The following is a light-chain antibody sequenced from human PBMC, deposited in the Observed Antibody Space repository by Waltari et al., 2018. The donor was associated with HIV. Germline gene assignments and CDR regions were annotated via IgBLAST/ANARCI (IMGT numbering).Light chain of an antibody. CDR2: RGD. V-gene: IGLV1-47*01. J-gene: IGLJ3*02. CDR1: TSNIARDS. CDR3: AAWTDIMSGWL. Sequence: TQSPSASGAPGQRVTLTCSAVTSNIARDSIYWYQQVPATAPKLLIFRGDQRPSGVPDRFSGSKSGASSSLAISGLQSDDEADYYCAAWTDIMSGWLFGGGTKLTVL.